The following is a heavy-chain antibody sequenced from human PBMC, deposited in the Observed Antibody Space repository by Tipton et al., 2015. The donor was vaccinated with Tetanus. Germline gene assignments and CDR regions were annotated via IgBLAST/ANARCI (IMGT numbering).Heavy chain of an antibody. CDR2: ITFDGSTK. D-gene: IGHD3-16*01. J-gene: IGHJ5*01. CDR1: GFTFTRYA. CDR3: AREDGGPVLDLFDS. V-gene: IGHV3-30-3*01. Sequence: SLRLSCAASGFTFTRYAMHWVRQAPGKGLEWVAVITFDGSTKYYADSVKGRLTLSRDNSQNTLYLQMNSLKVEDTAVYYCAREDGGPVLDLFDSCGRGALVIVAS.